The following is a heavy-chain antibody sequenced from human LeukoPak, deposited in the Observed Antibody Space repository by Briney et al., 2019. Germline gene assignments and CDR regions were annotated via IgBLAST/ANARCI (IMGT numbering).Heavy chain of an antibody. J-gene: IGHJ4*02. D-gene: IGHD2-15*01. CDR1: GYTFTSYY. V-gene: IGHV1-46*01. Sequence: GASVKASCKASGYTFTSYYMHWVRQAPGQGLEWMGIINPSGGSTSYAQKFQGRVTMTRDTSTSTVYMELSSLRSEDTAVYYCAREACSGGSCYQRYYFDYWGPGTLVTVSS. CDR3: AREACSGGSCYQRYYFDY. CDR2: INPSGGST.